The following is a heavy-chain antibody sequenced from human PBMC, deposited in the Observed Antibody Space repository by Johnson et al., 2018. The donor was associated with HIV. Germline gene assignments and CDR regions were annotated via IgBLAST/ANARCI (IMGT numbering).Heavy chain of an antibody. Sequence: VQLVESGGGLVQPGGSLRLSCVASGFTFGHYAIHWVRQAPGKGLEYVSGISSNGGSIYYAHSVKGRFIISRDNSKNSLYLQMSSLRTEDTAVYYCAQGTKQWRFEDAWDIGGQGTIVTVTS. J-gene: IGHJ3*02. D-gene: IGHD6-19*01. CDR3: AQGTKQWRFEDAWDI. CDR1: GFTFGHYA. CDR2: ISSNGGSI. V-gene: IGHV3-64*01.